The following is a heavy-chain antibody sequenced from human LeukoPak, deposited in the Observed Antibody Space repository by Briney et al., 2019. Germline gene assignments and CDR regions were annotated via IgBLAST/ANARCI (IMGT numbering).Heavy chain of an antibody. D-gene: IGHD2-2*01. J-gene: IGHJ4*02. CDR3: ARDRFYQLFQPYYFDY. Sequence: ASVKVSCKASNYTFTSYGISWVRQAPGQGLEWMAWINAYNGDTNYAQKFQGRVTMTTDTSTSTAYMELRSLRSDDTAVYYCARDRFYQLFQPYYFDYWGQGTLVTVSS. V-gene: IGHV1-18*01. CDR1: NYTFTSYG. CDR2: INAYNGDT.